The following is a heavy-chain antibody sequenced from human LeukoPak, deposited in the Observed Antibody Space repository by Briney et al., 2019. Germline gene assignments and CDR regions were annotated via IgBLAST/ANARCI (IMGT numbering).Heavy chain of an antibody. J-gene: IGHJ4*02. D-gene: IGHD1-26*01. CDR3: ARDAEWELLPYYFDY. CDR1: GYTFTSYG. V-gene: IGHV1-18*01. CDR2: ISAYNGNT. Sequence: GASVKVSCTASGYTFTSYGISWVRQAPGQGLEWMGWISAYNGNTNYAQKLQGRVTMTTDTSTSTAYMELRSLRSDDTAVYYCARDAEWELLPYYFDYWGQGTLVTVSS.